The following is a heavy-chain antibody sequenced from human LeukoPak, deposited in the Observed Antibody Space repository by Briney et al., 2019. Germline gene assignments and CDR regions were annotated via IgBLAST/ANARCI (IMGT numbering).Heavy chain of an antibody. J-gene: IGHJ6*03. CDR3: ARQDQGGQRPGRPIVVVPAARATGYYYMDV. Sequence: PSETLSLTCTVSGGSISSSSYYWGWIRQPPGKGLEWIGSIYYSGSTYYNPSLKSRVTISVDTSKNQFSLKLSSVTAADTAVYYCARQDQGGQRPGRPIVVVPAARATGYYYMDVWGKGTTVTVSS. D-gene: IGHD2-2*01. CDR1: GGSISSSSYY. CDR2: IYYSGST. V-gene: IGHV4-39*01.